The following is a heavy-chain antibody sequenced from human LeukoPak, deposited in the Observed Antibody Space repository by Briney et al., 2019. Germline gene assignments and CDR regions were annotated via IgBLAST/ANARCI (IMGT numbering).Heavy chain of an antibody. J-gene: IGHJ2*01. CDR2: IGLTDTTI. CDR1: GFTFSDYY. D-gene: IGHD7-27*01. V-gene: IGHV3-11*01. Sequence: GGSLRLSCAASGFTFSDYYMSWIRQVPGKGLERVSYIGLTDTTIYYADSLKGRFTISRDNAKNSLYLHMHSLRAEDTAIYYCARLKLGYWYFDLWGRGTLLTVSS. CDR3: ARLKLGYWYFDL.